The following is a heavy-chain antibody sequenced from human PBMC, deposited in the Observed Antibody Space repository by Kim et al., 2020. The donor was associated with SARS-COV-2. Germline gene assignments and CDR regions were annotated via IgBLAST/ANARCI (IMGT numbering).Heavy chain of an antibody. J-gene: IGHJ5*01. V-gene: IGHV3-15*01. Sequence: GGSLRLSCVASGFTLNNDWMSWVRQAPGKGLEWVGRIRSDTDGGTTDFAAPGRGRFTISRDDSKNTMYLQMNSLRTEDTAFYYCTTFVRPDSSGYRNWF. CDR3: TTFVRPDSSGYRNWF. CDR2: IRSDTDGGTT. CDR1: GFTLNNDW. D-gene: IGHD3-22*01.